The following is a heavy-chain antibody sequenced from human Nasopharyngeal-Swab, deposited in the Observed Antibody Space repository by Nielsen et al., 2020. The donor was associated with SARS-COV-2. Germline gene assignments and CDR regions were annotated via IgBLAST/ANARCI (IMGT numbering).Heavy chain of an antibody. CDR2: INDYEDRL. Sequence: GGSLRLSCSASGFTFRDYAMHWVRQAPGTGLEYVSTINDYEDRLYYSDAVKGRFSISRDNSKNTLYLQMISLRAEDTAVYWCVKDLRGKYAFETWGQGTMVTVSS. CDR3: VKDLRGKYAFET. D-gene: IGHD3-16*01. V-gene: IGHV3-64D*06. CDR1: GFTFRDYA. J-gene: IGHJ3*02.